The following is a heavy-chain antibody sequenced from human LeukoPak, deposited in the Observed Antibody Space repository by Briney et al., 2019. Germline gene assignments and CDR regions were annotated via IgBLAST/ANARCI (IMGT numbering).Heavy chain of an antibody. CDR3: ATLGYSSGWYGIDY. D-gene: IGHD6-19*01. J-gene: IGHJ4*02. Sequence: GGSLRLSCAASGFTFSSYEMNWVRQAPGKGLEWVSYISSSGSTIYYADSVKGRFTISRDNAKNSLYLQMNSLRAEDTAVYYCATLGYSSGWYGIDYWGQGTLVTVSS. CDR2: ISSSGSTI. CDR1: GFTFSSYE. V-gene: IGHV3-48*03.